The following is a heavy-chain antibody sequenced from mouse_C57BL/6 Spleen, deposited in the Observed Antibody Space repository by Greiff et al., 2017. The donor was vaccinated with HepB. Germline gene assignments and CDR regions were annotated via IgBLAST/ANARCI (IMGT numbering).Heavy chain of an antibody. CDR1: GFSLTSYA. Sequence: VHLVESGPGLVAPSQSLSITCTVSGFSLTSYAISWVRQPPGKGLEWLGVIWTGGGTNYNSALKSRLSISKDNSKSQVFLKMNSLQTDDTARYYCARKGYDYTYYAMDYWGQGTSVTVSS. D-gene: IGHD2-4*01. CDR2: IWTGGGT. V-gene: IGHV2-9-1*01. CDR3: ARKGYDYTYYAMDY. J-gene: IGHJ4*01.